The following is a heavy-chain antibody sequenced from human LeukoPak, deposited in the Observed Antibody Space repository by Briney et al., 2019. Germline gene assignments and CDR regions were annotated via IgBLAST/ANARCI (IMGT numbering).Heavy chain of an antibody. CDR1: GFTFSDYS. V-gene: IGHV3-21*01. D-gene: IGHD6-13*01. Sequence: PGGSLRLSCAASGFTFSDYSMNWVRQAPGEGLEWVSSIDGSSSYIYYADSVKGRFAISRDNANNSLYLQMNSLRAEDTAVYYCARDYSTSSWGQGTPVTVSS. CDR3: ARDYSTSS. CDR2: IDGSSSYI. J-gene: IGHJ4*02.